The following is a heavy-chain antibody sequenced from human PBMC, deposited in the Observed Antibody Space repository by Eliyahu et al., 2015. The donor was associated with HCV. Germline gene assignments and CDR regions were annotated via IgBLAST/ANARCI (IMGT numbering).Heavy chain of an antibody. CDR3: AHFGVVIAAFDI. V-gene: IGHV2-5*01. Sequence: LSTSGVGVGWIRQPPGKALEWLAPIYWNDDKRYSPSLKSRLTITKDTSKNQVVLTMTNMDPVDTATYYCAHFGVVIAAFDIWGQGTMVTVSS. D-gene: IGHD3-3*01. J-gene: IGHJ3*02. CDR1: LSTSGVG. CDR2: IYWNDDK.